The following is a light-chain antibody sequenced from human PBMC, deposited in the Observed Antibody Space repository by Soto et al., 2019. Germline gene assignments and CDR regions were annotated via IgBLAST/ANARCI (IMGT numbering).Light chain of an antibody. J-gene: IGKJ5*01. CDR1: QTVGSN. CDR3: QQYNNWPVT. CDR2: GAS. V-gene: IGKV3-15*01. Sequence: EIVLTQSPDTLSVCPGERATLSGRASQTVGSNFAWYQQTPGQAPTLLIYGASTTAPDIPARFSESGPVTEFALTISSLQSEEFAVSYCQQYNNWPVTSGQGTRPEI.